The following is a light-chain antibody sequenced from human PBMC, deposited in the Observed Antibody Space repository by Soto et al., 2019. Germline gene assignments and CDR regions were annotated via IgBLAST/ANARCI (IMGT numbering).Light chain of an antibody. J-gene: IGKJ1*01. Sequence: ILITQSSTTLSVSPGERVTLSCRARQSVGSNLAWYQQKPGQAPRLLIYGASTRATGIPARFSGSGSETEFTLTISSLQAEDSAVYFCQQYNNWPTWTFGQGTKVDIK. CDR2: GAS. CDR1: QSVGSN. CDR3: QQYNNWPTWT. V-gene: IGKV3-15*01.